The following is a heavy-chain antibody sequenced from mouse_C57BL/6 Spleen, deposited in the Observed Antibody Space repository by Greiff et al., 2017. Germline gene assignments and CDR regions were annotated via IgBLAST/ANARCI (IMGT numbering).Heavy chain of an antibody. V-gene: IGHV1-80*01. Sequence: VQLQQSGAELVKPGASVKISCKASGYAFSSYWMNWVKPRPGKGLEWIGQIYPGDGDTNYNGKFKGKATLTADKSSSTAYMQLSSLTSEDSAVYFCASEGYYGYDPLSMDYWGQGTSVTVSS. CDR1: GYAFSSYW. CDR2: IYPGDGDT. D-gene: IGHD2-2*01. CDR3: ASEGYYGYDPLSMDY. J-gene: IGHJ4*01.